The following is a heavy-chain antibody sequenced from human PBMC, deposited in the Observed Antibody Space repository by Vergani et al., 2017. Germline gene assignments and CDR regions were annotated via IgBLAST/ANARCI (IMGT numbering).Heavy chain of an antibody. CDR2: IMPDGSAT. CDR1: GFTFSDFW. CDR3: ARSGFVGAFET. J-gene: IGHJ3*02. V-gene: IGHV3-7*01. D-gene: IGHD6-6*01. Sequence: EVQLVESGGGLVQPGESLRLSCTASGFTFSDFWMTWVRQGPGKGLEWVANIMPDGSATMYADSLRGRFSISRDNAKNSLHLHMSSLRVEDTAVYFCARSGFVGAFETWGQGTMVTVSS.